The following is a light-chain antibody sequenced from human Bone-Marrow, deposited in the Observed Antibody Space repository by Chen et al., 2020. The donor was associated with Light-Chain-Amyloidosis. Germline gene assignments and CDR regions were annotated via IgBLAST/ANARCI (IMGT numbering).Light chain of an antibody. CDR2: EVT. CDR1: SSDVGGDNH. CDR3: SSYTITNTLV. V-gene: IGLV2-14*01. J-gene: IGLJ1*01. Sequence: QSALTQPASVSGSPGQSITISCTGTSSDVGGDNHVSWYQQHPDKAPKLMIYEVTKRPSWVPDRFSGSKSDNTASLTISGLQTEDEAEYFCSSYTITNTLVFGSGTRVTGL.